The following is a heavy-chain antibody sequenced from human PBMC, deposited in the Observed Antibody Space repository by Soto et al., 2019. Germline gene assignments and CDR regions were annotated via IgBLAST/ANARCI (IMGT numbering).Heavy chain of an antibody. CDR3: ARVPVAGVNWFDP. V-gene: IGHV4-61*08. J-gene: IGHJ5*02. CDR1: GGSISSGGYS. D-gene: IGHD6-19*01. CDR2: MYSSGTT. Sequence: SETLSLTCAVSGGSISSGGYSWSWIRQPPGKRLEWIGYMYSSGTTNYNPSLKSRVTISVDTSKNQFSLKLSSVTAADTAVYYCARVPVAGVNWFDPWGQGTLVTVSS.